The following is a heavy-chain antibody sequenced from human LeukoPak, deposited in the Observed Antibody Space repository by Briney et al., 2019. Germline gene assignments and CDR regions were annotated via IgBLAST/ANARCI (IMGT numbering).Heavy chain of an antibody. V-gene: IGHV4-34*01. CDR2: INHNGST. CDR1: GGSFSGYY. Sequence: ASETLSLTCAVYGGSFSGYYWSWIRQPPGKGLEWIGEINHNGSTNYNPSLKSRVTISVDTSKDQFSLKLSSVTAADTAVYYCARDRVLVGATRDYYYYMDVWGKGTTVTISS. J-gene: IGHJ6*03. CDR3: ARDRVLVGATRDYYYYMDV. D-gene: IGHD1-26*01.